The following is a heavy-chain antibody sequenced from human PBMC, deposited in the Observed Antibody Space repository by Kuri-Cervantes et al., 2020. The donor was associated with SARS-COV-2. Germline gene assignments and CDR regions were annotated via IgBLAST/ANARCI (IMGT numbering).Heavy chain of an antibody. CDR3: ARIPRAYGGFDP. D-gene: IGHD3-10*01. V-gene: IGHV3-21*01. CDR1: GFTFSSYS. Sequence: GESLKISCAASGFTFSSYSMNWVRQAPGKGLEWVSSISSSSSYIYYADSVKGRFTISRDNAKNSLYLQMNSLRAEDTAVYYCARIPRAYGGFDPWGQGTLVTVSS. CDR2: ISSSSSYI. J-gene: IGHJ5*02.